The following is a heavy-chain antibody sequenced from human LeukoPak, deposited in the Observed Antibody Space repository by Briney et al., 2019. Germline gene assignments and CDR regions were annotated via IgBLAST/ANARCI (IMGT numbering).Heavy chain of an antibody. Sequence: GASVKVSCKASGYTFTSYGISWVRQAPGQGLEWMGWVSAYNGNTNYAQKLQGRVTMTTDTSTSTAYMELRSLRSDDTAVYYCARGLGGPRAGTLGYWGQGTLVTVSS. V-gene: IGHV1-18*01. J-gene: IGHJ4*02. CDR3: ARGLGGPRAGTLGY. CDR1: GYTFTSYG. D-gene: IGHD6-19*01. CDR2: VSAYNGNT.